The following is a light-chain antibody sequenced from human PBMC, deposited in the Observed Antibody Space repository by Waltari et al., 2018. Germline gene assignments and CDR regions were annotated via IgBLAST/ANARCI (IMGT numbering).Light chain of an antibody. CDR2: CAT. CDR3: LQHNSYPLT. J-gene: IGKJ4*01. CDR1: QDISSY. Sequence: IQMTQSPSSLSASVGDTVTITCRASQDISSYLNWFQQKQGKAPKLLSYCATSLESGDLTRFSGSGAGTEFTRTISSLQPEDFAAYYCLQHNSYPLTFGGGTKVEIK. V-gene: IGKV1-17*01.